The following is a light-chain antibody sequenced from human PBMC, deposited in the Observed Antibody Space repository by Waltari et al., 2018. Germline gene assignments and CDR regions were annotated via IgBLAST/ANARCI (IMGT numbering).Light chain of an antibody. J-gene: IGKJ3*01. Sequence: EIVLTQSPATLSWSPGQSATLPCRASQSVTNPLAWYQQKPGQSPRLLIYDASTRATGIPARFSGSGSGTDFTLTISSLEPEDFAVYYCQHRGHWPPDATFGPGTKVDIK. V-gene: IGKV3-11*01. CDR2: DAS. CDR3: QHRGHWPPDAT. CDR1: QSVTNP.